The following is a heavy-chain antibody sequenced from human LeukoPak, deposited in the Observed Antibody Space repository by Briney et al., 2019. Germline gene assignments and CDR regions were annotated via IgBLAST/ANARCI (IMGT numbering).Heavy chain of an antibody. CDR2: VHYSGNT. CDR1: GGSINSYY. D-gene: IGHD2-2*01. CDR3: ARLWGYCSSTSCYGASYFDS. Sequence: SETLSLTCTVAGGSINSYYWSWIRQPPGKGLEWIGYVHYSGNTNYNPSLKSRVTISIDMYKKQFSLKLSSVTAADTAVYYCARLWGYCSSTSCYGASYFDSWGQGTLVTVSS. V-gene: IGHV4-59*01. J-gene: IGHJ5*01.